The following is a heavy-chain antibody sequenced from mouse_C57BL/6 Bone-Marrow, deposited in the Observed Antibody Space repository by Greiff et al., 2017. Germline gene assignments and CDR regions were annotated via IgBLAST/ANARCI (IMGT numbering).Heavy chain of an antibody. Sequence: QVQLQQPGAELVRPGSSVKLSCKASGYTFTSYWMHWVKQRPIQGLEWIGNIDPSDSETHYNQKFKDKATLTVDKSSSTAYMQLSSLTPEDSAVYYCARPYGSSIFFDYWGQGTTLTVSS. D-gene: IGHD1-1*01. V-gene: IGHV1-52*01. CDR3: ARPYGSSIFFDY. CDR1: GYTFTSYW. CDR2: IDPSDSET. J-gene: IGHJ2*01.